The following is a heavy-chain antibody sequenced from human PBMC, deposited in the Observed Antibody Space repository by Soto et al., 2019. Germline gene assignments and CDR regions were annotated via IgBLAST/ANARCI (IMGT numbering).Heavy chain of an antibody. CDR2: ISAYSDNT. D-gene: IGHD3-9*01. Sequence: QVQLVQSGTEVKKPGASVKVSCKASGYTFTTYGITWVCQAPGQGLEWMGWISAYSDNTHYAQKLQDRLTMTTDTSTTTAYMELRNLRSDDTAVYYCARDADILTGYYTSDWFDPWGQGTLVTVSS. CDR3: ARDADILTGYYTSDWFDP. V-gene: IGHV1-18*01. CDR1: GYTFTTYG. J-gene: IGHJ5*02.